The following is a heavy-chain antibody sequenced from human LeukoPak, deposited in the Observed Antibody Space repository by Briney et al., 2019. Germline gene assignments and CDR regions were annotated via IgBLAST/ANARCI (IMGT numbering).Heavy chain of an antibody. CDR3: AKDWMSSWYYFDY. D-gene: IGHD6-13*01. V-gene: IGHV3-23*01. J-gene: IGHJ4*02. Sequence: PRGSLRLSCAASGFTFSSYAMSWVRQAPGKGLEWVSAISGSGGSTYYADSVKGRFTISRDNSKNTLYLQMNSLRAEDTAVYYCAKDWMSSWYYFDYWGQGTLVTVSS. CDR1: GFTFSSYA. CDR2: ISGSGGST.